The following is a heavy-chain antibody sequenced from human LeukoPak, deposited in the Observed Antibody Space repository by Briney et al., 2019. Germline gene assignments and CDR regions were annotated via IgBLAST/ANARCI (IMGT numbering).Heavy chain of an antibody. CDR3: ASNSGAIWNYPYYFDY. D-gene: IGHD1-7*01. V-gene: IGHV4-34*01. CDR1: GGSFSGYY. Sequence: SETLSLTCAVYGGSFSGYYWSWIRQPPGKGLEWIGEINHSGSTNYNPSLKSRVTISVDTSKNQFSLKLSSVTAADTAVYYCASNSGAIWNYPYYFDYWGQGTLVTVSS. J-gene: IGHJ4*02. CDR2: INHSGST.